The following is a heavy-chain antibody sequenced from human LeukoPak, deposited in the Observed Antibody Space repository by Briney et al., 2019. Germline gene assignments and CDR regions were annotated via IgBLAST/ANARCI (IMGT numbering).Heavy chain of an antibody. D-gene: IGHD4-17*01. V-gene: IGHV1-46*01. CDR3: AREDADYTFSFDF. CDR2: INPRGGST. CDR1: GYTCTRNY. Sequence: ASVKVSCKASGYTCTRNYMHWVRQAPGQRLVWMGIINPRGGSTTYAQKFQGRLTMPRDTSTSTVYMELSSLRSEDTAVYYCAREDADYTFSFDFWGQETLVTVSS. J-gene: IGHJ4*02.